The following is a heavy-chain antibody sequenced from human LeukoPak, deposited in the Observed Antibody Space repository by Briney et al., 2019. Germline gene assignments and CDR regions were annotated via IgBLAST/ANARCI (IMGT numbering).Heavy chain of an antibody. CDR2: INHSGST. CDR1: GGSFSGYY. D-gene: IGHD5-18*01. Sequence: SETLSLTCTVYGGSFSGYYWSWIRQPPGKGLEWIGEINHSGSTNYNPSLKSRVTISVDTSKNQFSLKLSSVTAADTAVYYCARVDTAFDYWGQGTLVTVSS. CDR3: ARVDTAFDY. V-gene: IGHV4-34*01. J-gene: IGHJ4*02.